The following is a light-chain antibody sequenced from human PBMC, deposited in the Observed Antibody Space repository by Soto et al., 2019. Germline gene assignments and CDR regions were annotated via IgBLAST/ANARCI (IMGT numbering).Light chain of an antibody. CDR1: SSNIGAGYD. Sequence: QAVVTQPPSVSGAPGQRVTISCTGSSSNIGAGYDVHWYQQLPGTAPKLLIYGNSNRPSGVPDPFSGSKSGTSASLAIPGLQAEDEADYYCQSYDGSLSRVFGGGAKLTVL. V-gene: IGLV1-40*01. CDR2: GNS. J-gene: IGLJ2*01. CDR3: QSYDGSLSRV.